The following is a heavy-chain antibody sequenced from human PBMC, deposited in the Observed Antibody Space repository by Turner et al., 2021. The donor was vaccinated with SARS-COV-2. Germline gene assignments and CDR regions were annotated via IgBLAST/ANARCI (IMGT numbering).Heavy chain of an antibody. CDR3: AKGGFGDYVYFDY. Sequence: EVQLLESGGGLVQPGGSLRLSCAASGFTFSSYAMSWVRQAPGKGLEWVSAITGSGGSTYYADSVRGRFTISRDNSKNTLYLQMNSLRAEDTAVYYCAKGGFGDYVYFDYWGQGTLVTVPS. V-gene: IGHV3-23*01. CDR2: ITGSGGST. D-gene: IGHD4-17*01. J-gene: IGHJ4*02. CDR1: GFTFSSYA.